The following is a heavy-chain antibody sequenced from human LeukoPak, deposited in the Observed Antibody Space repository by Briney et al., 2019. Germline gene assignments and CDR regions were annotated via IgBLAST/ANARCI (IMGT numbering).Heavy chain of an antibody. D-gene: IGHD5-18*01. J-gene: IGHJ4*02. CDR3: ARQQLSRGESFDY. Sequence: GESLKISCKGSGYSFTSYWIGWVRQMPGKGLEWMGIIYPGDSDTRYSPSFQGQVTISADKSIGTAYLQWSSLKASDTAMYYCARQQLSRGESFDYWGQGTLVTVSS. V-gene: IGHV5-51*01. CDR2: IYPGDSDT. CDR1: GYSFTSYW.